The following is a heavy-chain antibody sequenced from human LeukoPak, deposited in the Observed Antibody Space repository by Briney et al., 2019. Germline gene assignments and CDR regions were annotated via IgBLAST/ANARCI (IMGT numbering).Heavy chain of an antibody. J-gene: IGHJ4*02. Sequence: GGSLRLSCAASGFTFDDYAMHWVRQAPGKGLEWVSGISWNSGSIGYADSVKGRFTISGDNAKNSLYLQMNSLRAEDTALYYCAKNYCGSGSGGYFDYWGQGTLVTVSS. V-gene: IGHV3-9*01. CDR2: ISWNSGSI. D-gene: IGHD3-10*01. CDR1: GFTFDDYA. CDR3: AKNYCGSGSGGYFDY.